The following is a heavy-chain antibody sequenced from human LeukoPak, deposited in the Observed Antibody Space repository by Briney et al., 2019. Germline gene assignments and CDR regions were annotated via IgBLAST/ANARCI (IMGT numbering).Heavy chain of an antibody. Sequence: PSETLSLTCTVSGGSISSYYWSWIRQPPGKRLEWIGYIYYSGSTNLNPSLKGRVTISVDTSKNQFSLKLSSVTAADTAVYYCARGGYTSGWYVFDYWGQGTLVTVSS. CDR3: ARGGYTSGWYVFDY. J-gene: IGHJ4*02. D-gene: IGHD6-19*01. V-gene: IGHV4-59*01. CDR2: IYYSGST. CDR1: GGSISSYY.